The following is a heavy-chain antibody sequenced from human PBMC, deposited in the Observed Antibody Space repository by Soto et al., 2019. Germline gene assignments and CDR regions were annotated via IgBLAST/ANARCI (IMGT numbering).Heavy chain of an antibody. CDR1: GFSLTTPGMC. CDR3: AHIRGAGAYYYYPMDV. J-gene: IGHJ6*02. CDR2: IDLDDDK. V-gene: IGHV2-70*12. D-gene: IGHD3-10*01. Sequence: GRTLVNPRQTLTLTCTFSGFSLTTPGMCVSWIRQPPGKALEWLAVIDLDDDKYYSTSLKTRLSISMDTSKNQVVLEMTNVAPVDTATYYCAHIRGAGAYYYYPMDVWGQGTTVTVSS.